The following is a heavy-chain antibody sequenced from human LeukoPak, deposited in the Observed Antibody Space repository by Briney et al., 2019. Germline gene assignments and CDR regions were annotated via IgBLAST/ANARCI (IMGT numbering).Heavy chain of an antibody. V-gene: IGHV3-66*02. CDR3: ARSIVATINA. CDR1: GFTVSSNY. D-gene: IGHD5-12*01. CDR2: IYSGGST. Sequence: GGSLRLSCAASGFTVSSNYMSWVRQAPGRGLEWVSVIYSGGSTYYADPVKGRFTISRDNSKNTLYLQMNSLRAEDTTVYYCARSIVATINAWGQGTLVTVSS. J-gene: IGHJ5*02.